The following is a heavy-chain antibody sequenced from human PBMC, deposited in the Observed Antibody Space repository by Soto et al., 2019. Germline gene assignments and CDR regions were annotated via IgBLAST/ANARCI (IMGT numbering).Heavy chain of an antibody. Sequence: ASVKVSCKVSGYTLTELSMHWVRQAPGKGLEWMGGFDPEDGETIYAQKFQGRVTMTEDTSTDTAYMELSSLRSEDTAVYYCATSHIYTVTIQPNDYYYYGMDVWGQGTTVTVSS. CDR1: GYTLTELS. J-gene: IGHJ6*02. CDR3: ATSHIYTVTIQPNDYYYYGMDV. CDR2: FDPEDGET. V-gene: IGHV1-24*01. D-gene: IGHD4-17*01.